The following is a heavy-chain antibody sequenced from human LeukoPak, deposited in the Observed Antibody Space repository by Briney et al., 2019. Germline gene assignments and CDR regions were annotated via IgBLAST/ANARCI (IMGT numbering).Heavy chain of an antibody. J-gene: IGHJ4*02. D-gene: IGHD6-13*01. V-gene: IGHV3-48*04. CDR3: ARFIAAPYYFDY. CDR1: GFTFSSYS. CDR2: ISSSSSNI. Sequence: GGSLRLSCAATGFTFSSYSMNWVRQAPGKGLEWVSYISSSSSNIYYADSVKGRFTISRDNAKNSLYLQMHSLRAEDTAVYYCARFIAAPYYFDYWGRGTLVTVSP.